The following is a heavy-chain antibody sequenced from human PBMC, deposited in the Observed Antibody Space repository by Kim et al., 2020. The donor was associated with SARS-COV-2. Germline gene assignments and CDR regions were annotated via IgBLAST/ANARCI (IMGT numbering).Heavy chain of an antibody. D-gene: IGHD2-21*02. Sequence: ASVKVSCKASGYTFTGYYMHWVRQAPGQGLEWMGRINPNSGGTNYAQKFQGRVTMTRDTSISTAYMELSRLRSDDTAVYYCARGGAMTFSNWFDPWGQGTLVTVSS. CDR3: ARGGAMTFSNWFDP. V-gene: IGHV1-2*06. CDR1: GYTFTGYY. CDR2: INPNSGGT. J-gene: IGHJ5*02.